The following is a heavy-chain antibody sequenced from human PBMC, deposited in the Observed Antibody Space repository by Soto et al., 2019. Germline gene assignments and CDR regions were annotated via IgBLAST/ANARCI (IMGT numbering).Heavy chain of an antibody. CDR1: GVSISSYY. V-gene: IGHV4-59*01. J-gene: IGHJ4*02. Sequence: SDTLSLTCSVSGVSISSYYWSLIRQPPGKGLEWIGYIYYSGSTTYNPSLKSRVTISVDTSKNHFSLRLSSVTAADTAVYYCARARRNGYNSLPLPFDCWGQGTLVTVS. CDR3: ARARRNGYNSLPLPFDC. CDR2: IYYSGST. D-gene: IGHD5-12*01.